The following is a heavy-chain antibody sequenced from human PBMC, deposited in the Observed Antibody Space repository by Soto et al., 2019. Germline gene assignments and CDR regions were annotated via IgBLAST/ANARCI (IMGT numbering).Heavy chain of an antibody. V-gene: IGHV1-69*06. J-gene: IGHJ4*02. CDR2: IITLFDAV. CDR1: EGTFNNYA. D-gene: IGHD3-22*01. CDR3: ARDDALRETSGYFDLDY. Sequence: QVQLVQSGAEVKKPGSSVRVSCKTSEGTFNNYAISWVRQAPGQGLEWMGGIITLFDAVKYAQKFQGRVTITADKSTSTAYIALHTLTSEDTAVYYCARDDALRETSGYFDLDYWGQGTPVTVTS.